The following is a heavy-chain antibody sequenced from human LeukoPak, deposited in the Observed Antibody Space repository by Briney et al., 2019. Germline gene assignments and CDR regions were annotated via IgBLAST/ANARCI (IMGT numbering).Heavy chain of an antibody. Sequence: SVTVSCKASGGTFSSYAISWVRQAPGQGLEGMGGIIPIFGTANYAQKVQGRVTITTDESTSTAYMELSSLRSEDTAVYYCARSPGGGYDYWFDPWGQGTLVTVSS. CDR3: ARSPGGGYDYWFDP. CDR2: IIPIFGTA. D-gene: IGHD5-12*01. J-gene: IGHJ5*02. CDR1: GGTFSSYA. V-gene: IGHV1-69*05.